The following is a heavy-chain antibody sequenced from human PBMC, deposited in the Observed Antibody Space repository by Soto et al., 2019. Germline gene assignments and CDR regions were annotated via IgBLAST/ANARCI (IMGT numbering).Heavy chain of an antibody. J-gene: IGHJ6*02. CDR1: GFTFSSYA. CDR2: ISSNGGST. V-gene: IGHV3-64*01. D-gene: IGHD2-21*01. Sequence: GGSLRLSCAASGFTFSSYAMHWVRQAPGKGLEYVSAISSNGGSTYYANSVKGRFTISRDDSKNTLYLQMNSLKTEDTAVYYCIPIAGYYYGMDVWGQGTTVTVSS. CDR3: IPIAGYYYGMDV.